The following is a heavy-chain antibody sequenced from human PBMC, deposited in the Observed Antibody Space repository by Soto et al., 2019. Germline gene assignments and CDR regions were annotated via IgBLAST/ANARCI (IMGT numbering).Heavy chain of an antibody. V-gene: IGHV4-31*03. CDR3: AINYDPGNNLGDMDV. J-gene: IGHJ6*03. Sequence: QVQLQESGPGLVKPSQTLSLTCTVSGGSISSVGYYWSWIRQHPGKGLEWIGYIYYSGSTKYNPSLKSRVTISVDTSKNQFSLRLSSVTAADTAVYYCAINYDPGNNLGDMDVWGKGTTVTVSS. CDR1: GGSISSVGYY. D-gene: IGHD3-16*01. CDR2: IYYSGST.